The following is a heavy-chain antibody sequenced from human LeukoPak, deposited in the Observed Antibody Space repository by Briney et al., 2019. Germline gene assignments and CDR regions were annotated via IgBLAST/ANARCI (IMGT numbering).Heavy chain of an antibody. J-gene: IGHJ6*03. V-gene: IGHV3-23*01. CDR1: GFTFSSYA. Sequence: QPGGSLRLSCAASGFTFSSYAMSWVRQAQGKGLEWVSAIGGSGGSTYYADSVKGRFTISRDNSKNTLYLQMNSLRAEDTAVYYYAKLTYCYYYMDVGGKGTTDSVSS. CDR3: AKLTYCYYYMDV. CDR2: IGGSGGST.